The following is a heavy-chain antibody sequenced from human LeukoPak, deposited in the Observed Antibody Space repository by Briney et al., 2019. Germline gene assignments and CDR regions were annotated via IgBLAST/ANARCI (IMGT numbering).Heavy chain of an antibody. Sequence: GGSLRLSCAASGFTFSNAWMSWVRQAPGKGLGWVGRIKSKTDGGTTDYAAPVKGRFTISRDDSKNTLYLQMNSLKTEDTAVYYCTTYSSSWYKEGFDYWGQGTLVTVSS. V-gene: IGHV3-15*01. CDR3: TTYSSSWYKEGFDY. CDR1: GFTFSNAW. J-gene: IGHJ4*02. D-gene: IGHD6-13*01. CDR2: IKSKTDGGTT.